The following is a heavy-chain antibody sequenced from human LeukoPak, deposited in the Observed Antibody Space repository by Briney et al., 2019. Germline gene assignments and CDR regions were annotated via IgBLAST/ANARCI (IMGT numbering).Heavy chain of an antibody. D-gene: IGHD3-10*01. J-gene: IGHJ4*02. CDR1: GFTFSSYA. V-gene: IGHV3-30*04. Sequence: GGSLRLSCAASGFTFSSYAMHWVRQAPGKGLEWVAVISYDGSNKYYADSVKGRFTISRDNSKNTLYLRMNRLRAEDTAVYYCARDQRSYYGSGSYYRLGYWGQGTLVTVSS. CDR3: ARDQRSYYGSGSYYRLGY. CDR2: ISYDGSNK.